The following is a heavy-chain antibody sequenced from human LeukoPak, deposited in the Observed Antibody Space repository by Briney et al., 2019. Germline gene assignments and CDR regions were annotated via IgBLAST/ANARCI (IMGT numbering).Heavy chain of an antibody. CDR2: IYSGGST. V-gene: IGHV3-53*01. CDR1: GFTVSSNY. J-gene: IGHJ4*02. Sequence: PGGSLSLSCAASGFTVSSNYISWVRQAPGKGLEWVSVIYSGGSTYYADSVKGRFTISRDNSKNTLYLQMNSLRAEDTAVYYCARAHTQGGIAVAGTLDYWGQGTLVTVSS. CDR3: ARAHTQGGIAVAGTLDY. D-gene: IGHD6-19*01.